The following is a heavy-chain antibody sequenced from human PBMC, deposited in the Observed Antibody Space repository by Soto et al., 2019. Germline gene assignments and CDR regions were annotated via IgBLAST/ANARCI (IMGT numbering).Heavy chain of an antibody. CDR3: ARMSPGGNSDY. J-gene: IGHJ4*02. D-gene: IGHD2-21*02. CDR1: GGSISSYY. CDR2: IYYSGST. Sequence: SETLSLTCTVSGGSISSYYWSWIRQPPGKGLEWIGYIYYSGSTNYNPSRKSRVTISVDTSKNQFSLKLSSVTAADTAVYYCARMSPGGNSDYWGQGTLVTVSS. V-gene: IGHV4-59*08.